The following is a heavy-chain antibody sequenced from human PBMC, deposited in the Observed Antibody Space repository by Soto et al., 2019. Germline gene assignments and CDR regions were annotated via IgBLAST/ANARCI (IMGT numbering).Heavy chain of an antibody. J-gene: IGHJ4*02. Sequence: ASVKVSCKASGYTFTSYAMHLARQAPGQRLEWMGWINAGNGNTKYSQKFQGRVTITRDTSASTAYMELSSLRSEDTAVYYCASESGYGDYFPDYWGQGTLVTVSS. V-gene: IGHV1-3*01. CDR1: GYTFTSYA. D-gene: IGHD4-17*01. CDR2: INAGNGNT. CDR3: ASESGYGDYFPDY.